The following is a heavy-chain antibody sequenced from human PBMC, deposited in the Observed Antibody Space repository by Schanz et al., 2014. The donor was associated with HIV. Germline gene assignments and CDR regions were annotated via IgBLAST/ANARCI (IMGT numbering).Heavy chain of an antibody. V-gene: IGHV3-30*03. CDR3: EKKEEESSGNSQSHFDY. CDR1: GFNFNSYG. J-gene: IGHJ4*02. D-gene: IGHD3-22*01. CDR2: IPYDGNND. Sequence: QLVESGGGVFQPGRSLRLSCVASGFNFNSYGMHWVRQAPGKGLEWVALIPYDGNNDFYADSVKGRFTISRDNSKKTRERKSNNMRHASTDLHQGEKKEEESSGNSQSHFDYWGQGTLVTVSS.